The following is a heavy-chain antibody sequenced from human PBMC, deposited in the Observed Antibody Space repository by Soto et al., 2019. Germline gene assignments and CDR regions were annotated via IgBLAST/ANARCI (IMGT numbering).Heavy chain of an antibody. CDR2: ISGSGGST. D-gene: IGHD3-3*01. CDR1: GFTFSSYA. J-gene: IGHJ6*02. V-gene: IGHV3-23*01. Sequence: GGSLRLSCAASGFTFSSYAMSWVRQAPGKGLEWVSAISGSGGSTYYADSVKGRFTISRDNSKNTLYLQMNSLRAEDTAVYYCASLSPNHYDFWSGYYTPSGMDVWGQGNTVTVYS. CDR3: ASLSPNHYDFWSGYYTPSGMDV.